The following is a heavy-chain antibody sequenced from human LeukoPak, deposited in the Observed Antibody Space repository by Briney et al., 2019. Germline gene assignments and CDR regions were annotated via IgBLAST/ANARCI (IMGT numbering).Heavy chain of an antibody. J-gene: IGHJ3*02. CDR1: GFTFSNAW. V-gene: IGHV3-15*01. CDR3: TTGSLARRAFDI. Sequence: GGSLRLSCAASGFTFSNAWMSWVRQAPGKGLEWVGRIKSKTDGGTTDYAAAVKRRFTISRDDSKNTLYLQMNSLNTEDTAVYYCTTGSLARRAFDIWGQGTMATVSS. CDR2: IKSKTDGGTT.